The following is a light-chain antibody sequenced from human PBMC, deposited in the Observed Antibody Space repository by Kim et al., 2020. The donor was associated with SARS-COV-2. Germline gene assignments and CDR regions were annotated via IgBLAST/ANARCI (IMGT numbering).Light chain of an antibody. CDR2: EVS. CDR3: SSYAGSNNLV. Sequence: GQSVPISCTGTSRYVGGYNYVSWYQQHPGKAPKLMIYEVSKRPSGVPDRFSGSKSGNTASLTVSGLQAEDEADYYCSSYAGSNNLVFGGGTQLTVL. V-gene: IGLV2-8*01. CDR1: SRYVGGYNY. J-gene: IGLJ2*01.